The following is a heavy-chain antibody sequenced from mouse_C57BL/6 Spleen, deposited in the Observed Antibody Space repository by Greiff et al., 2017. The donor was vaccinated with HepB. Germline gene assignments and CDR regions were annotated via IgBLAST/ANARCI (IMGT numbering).Heavy chain of an antibody. V-gene: IGHV1-64*01. CDR2: IHPNSGST. CDR1: GYTFTSYW. J-gene: IGHJ4*01. CDR3: ARYYYGSIDYAMDY. Sequence: VKLVESGAELVKPGASVKLSCKASGYTFTSYWMHWVKQRPGQGLEWIGMIHPNSGSTNYNEKFKSKATLTVDKSSSTAYMQLSSLTSEDSAVYYCARYYYGSIDYAMDYWGQGTSVTVSS. D-gene: IGHD1-1*01.